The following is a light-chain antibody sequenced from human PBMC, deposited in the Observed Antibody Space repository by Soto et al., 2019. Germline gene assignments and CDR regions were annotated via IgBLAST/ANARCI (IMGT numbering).Light chain of an antibody. CDR1: SSNIGSNT. CDR3: AAWDDSLNGDV. Sequence: QSVLTQPPSASGTPGQRVIISCSGSSSNIGSNTVNWYQQLPGTAPKLLIYSNNQRPSGVPDRFSGSKSGTSASLAISGLQSEDEADYYCAAWDDSLNGDVFGTGTKVTVL. J-gene: IGLJ1*01. CDR2: SNN. V-gene: IGLV1-44*01.